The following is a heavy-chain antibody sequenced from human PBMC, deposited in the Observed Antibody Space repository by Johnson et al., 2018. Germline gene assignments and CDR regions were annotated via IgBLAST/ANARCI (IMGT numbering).Heavy chain of an antibody. V-gene: IGHV3-23*04. J-gene: IGHJ3*02. D-gene: IGHD2-15*01. Sequence: VQLVESGGGLVQXGGSLRLXCETSGFTFSSRDMSWVRQGPAKGLEWVSTISGGGRGTYDADSVKGGFTISRDNSKNILYLQMNSLSDDDSAIYYCIYCCGPKCYDTFDIWGQGTLVTVSS. CDR2: ISGGGRGT. CDR1: GFTFSSRD. CDR3: IYCCGPKCYDTFDI.